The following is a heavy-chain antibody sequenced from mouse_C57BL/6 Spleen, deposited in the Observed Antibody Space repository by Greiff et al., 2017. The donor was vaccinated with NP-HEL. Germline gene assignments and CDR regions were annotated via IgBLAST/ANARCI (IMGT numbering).Heavy chain of an antibody. D-gene: IGHD1-1*01. J-gene: IGHJ1*03. CDR2: IHPNSGST. V-gene: IGHV1-64*01. CDR3: ARTTVVEGYFDV. Sequence: QVQLQQPGAELVKPGASVKLSCKASGYTFTSYWMHWVKQRPGQGLEWIGMIHPNSGSTNYNEKFKSKATLTVDKSSSTAYMQLSSLTSEDSAVYYCARTTVVEGYFDVWGTGTTVTVSS. CDR1: GYTFTSYW.